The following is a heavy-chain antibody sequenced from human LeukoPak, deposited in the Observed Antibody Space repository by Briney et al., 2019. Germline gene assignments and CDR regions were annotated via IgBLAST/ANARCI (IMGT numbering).Heavy chain of an antibody. CDR1: GYSISSGYY. CDR3: ARGTATVITYYYYYMDV. Sequence: PSETLSLTCAVSGYSISSGYYWGWIRQPPGKGLEWIGSIYHSGSTYYNPSLKSRVTISVDTSKNQFSLKLSSVTAADTAVYYCARGTATVITYYYYYMDVWGEGTTVTVSS. CDR2: IYHSGST. V-gene: IGHV4-38-2*01. J-gene: IGHJ6*03. D-gene: IGHD4-11*01.